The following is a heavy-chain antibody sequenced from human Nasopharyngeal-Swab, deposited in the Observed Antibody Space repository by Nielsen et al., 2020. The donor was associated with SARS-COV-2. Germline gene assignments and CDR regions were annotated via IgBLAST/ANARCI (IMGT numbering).Heavy chain of an antibody. CDR3: ATPWELSAY. V-gene: IGHV4-39*01. CDR2: IYYSGST. D-gene: IGHD1-26*01. J-gene: IGHJ4*02. Sequence: WIRQPPGKGLEWIGSIYYSGSTYYNPSLKSRVTISVDTSKSQFSLKLSSVTAADTAVYYCATPWELSAYWGQGTLVTVSS.